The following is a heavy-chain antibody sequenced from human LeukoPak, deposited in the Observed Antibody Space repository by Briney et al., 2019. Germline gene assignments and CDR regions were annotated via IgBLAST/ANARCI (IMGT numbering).Heavy chain of an antibody. J-gene: IGHJ4*02. CDR3: AKGVRGFYDSSGFLFDY. V-gene: IGHV3-23*01. CDR2: LSAAGGVT. CDR1: GFPFSSYA. Sequence: GGSVRLSCVTSGFPFSSYAMAWVRQAPGKGLEWLSPLSAAGGVTYYADSVSGRFTVSRDNSKKTLYLEMNSLRGAVTAVDYCAKGVRGFYDSSGFLFDYWGQGTLLTVSS. D-gene: IGHD3-22*01.